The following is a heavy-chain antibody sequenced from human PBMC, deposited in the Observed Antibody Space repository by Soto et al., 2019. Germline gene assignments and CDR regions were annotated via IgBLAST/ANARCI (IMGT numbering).Heavy chain of an antibody. CDR3: ARDGSTSWYSYDYHGMDV. CDR1: GFTFRTYW. V-gene: IGHV3-7*05. Sequence: EVQLVESGGGLVKHGGSLRLSCGASGFTFRTYWLSWVRQVPGKGLEWVANINQDGSEKNYVDSVKGRFTISRDNGKNSLYLQMSSMRAEDTALYYCARDGSTSWYSYDYHGMDVWGQGSTDTVSS. J-gene: IGHJ6*02. D-gene: IGHD5-18*01. CDR2: INQDGSEK.